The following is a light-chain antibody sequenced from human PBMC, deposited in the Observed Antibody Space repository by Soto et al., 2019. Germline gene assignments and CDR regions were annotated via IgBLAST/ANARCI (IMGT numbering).Light chain of an antibody. CDR1: QGISNW. V-gene: IGKV1-12*01. J-gene: IGKJ4*01. CDR3: QQTNTFLPLT. CDR2: AAS. Sequence: DIQMTQSPSSVSASVGDRVTITCRASQGISNWLAWYQQQPGKAPKLLIYAASSLQSGVPSRFSGGGSGTHFTLIISSLQAEDFATYYCQQTNTFLPLTFGAGTKVEIK.